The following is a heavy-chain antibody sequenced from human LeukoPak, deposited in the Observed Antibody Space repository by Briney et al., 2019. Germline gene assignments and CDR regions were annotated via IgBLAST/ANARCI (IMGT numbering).Heavy chain of an antibody. Sequence: GGSLRLSCAASGFIFSNYWMAWVRQGPGEGPEWVANINQRGSEKYYVDSVSGRFTISRDNAKNSLDLQMNRLRVEDTAIYYCARLVVPTGNRGWYYEHWGQGTLVTVSS. D-gene: IGHD2-2*01. CDR2: INQRGSEK. V-gene: IGHV3-7*03. J-gene: IGHJ4*02. CDR1: GFIFSNYW. CDR3: ARLVVPTGNRGWYYEH.